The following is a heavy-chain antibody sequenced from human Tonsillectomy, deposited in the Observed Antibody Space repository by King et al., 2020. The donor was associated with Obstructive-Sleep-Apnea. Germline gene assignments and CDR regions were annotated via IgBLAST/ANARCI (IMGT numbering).Heavy chain of an antibody. CDR1: GGSIRNDDYY. D-gene: IGHD5-12*01. V-gene: IGHV4-30-4*01. J-gene: IGHJ6*02. Sequence: QLQESGPGLVKPSQTLSLSCTVSGGSIRNDDYYWTWIRQPPGKGLEWMGYIYYSGSTYYNPSLKSRVTISVDTSKNQFSLKLNSVTAADTAVYYFARDQVDLLATTFRHGMDVWGQGTTVTVSS. CDR3: ARDQVDLLATTFRHGMDV. CDR2: IYYSGST.